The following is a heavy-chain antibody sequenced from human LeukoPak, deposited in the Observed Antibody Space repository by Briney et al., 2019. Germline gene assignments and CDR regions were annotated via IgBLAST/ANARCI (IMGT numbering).Heavy chain of an antibody. V-gene: IGHV4-4*09. Sequence: PSETLSLTCTVPGGPISSYYWSWFRQPPGKGLEWIGYIYTSGSTNYNPSLKSRVTISVDTSKDQFSLKLSSVTAADTAVYYCARHYYGAYYFDYWGQGTLVTVSS. CDR1: GGPISSYY. CDR2: IYTSGST. CDR3: ARHYYGAYYFDY. D-gene: IGHD4-17*01. J-gene: IGHJ4*02.